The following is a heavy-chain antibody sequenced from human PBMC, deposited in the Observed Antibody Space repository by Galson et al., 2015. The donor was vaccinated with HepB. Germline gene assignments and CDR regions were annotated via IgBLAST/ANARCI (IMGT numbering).Heavy chain of an antibody. J-gene: IGHJ6*02. V-gene: IGHV3-48*02. CDR2: ISSSSSTI. Sequence: PLRLSCAASGFTFSSYSMNWVRQAPGKGLEWVSYISSSSSTIYYADSVKGRFTISRDNAKNSLYLQMNSLRDEDTAVYYCAREPAIAAAGFVYYYYGMDVWGQGTTVTVSS. CDR1: GFTFSSYS. D-gene: IGHD6-13*01. CDR3: AREPAIAAAGFVYYYYGMDV.